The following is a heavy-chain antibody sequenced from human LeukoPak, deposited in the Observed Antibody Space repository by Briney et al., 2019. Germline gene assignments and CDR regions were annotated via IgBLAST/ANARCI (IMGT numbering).Heavy chain of an antibody. Sequence: GGSLRLSCAASGFTFSSYSMNWVRQAPGKGLEWVSYISSSSSTIYYADSVKGRFTISRDNAKNSLYLQMNSLRAEDTAVYYCARDRGGIAARPVDYWGQGTLVTVSS. CDR2: ISSSSSTI. CDR1: GFTFSSYS. D-gene: IGHD6-6*01. J-gene: IGHJ4*02. V-gene: IGHV3-48*04. CDR3: ARDRGGIAARPVDY.